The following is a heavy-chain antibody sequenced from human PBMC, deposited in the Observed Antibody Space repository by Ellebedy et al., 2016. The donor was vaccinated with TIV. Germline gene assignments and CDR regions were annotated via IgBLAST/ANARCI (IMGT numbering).Heavy chain of an antibody. CDR2: INYTGST. CDR1: GGSITSHY. Sequence: SETLSLTXTVSGGSITSHYWTWIRQPPGKGLEWIGYINYTGSTNYNPSLKSRVTISVDTSKNQLSLRLTSVTAADTAVYYCARDLTSTTASYFDYWGQGTLVTVSS. CDR3: ARDLTSTTASYFDY. D-gene: IGHD4-11*01. J-gene: IGHJ4*02. V-gene: IGHV4-59*11.